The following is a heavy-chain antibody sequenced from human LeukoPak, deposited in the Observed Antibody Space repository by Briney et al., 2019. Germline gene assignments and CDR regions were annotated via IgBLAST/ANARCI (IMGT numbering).Heavy chain of an antibody. D-gene: IGHD3-22*01. V-gene: IGHV3-30*18. CDR1: GFTFSSFG. CDR2: ISYDGSNK. Sequence: GGSLRLSCAASGFTFSSFGIHWVRQAPGKGLEWVAVISYDGSNKYYADSVKGRFTISRDNSKNTLYLQMNSLRAEDTAVYYCAKGLDSSGYEGYWGQGTLVTVSS. CDR3: AKGLDSSGYEGY. J-gene: IGHJ4*02.